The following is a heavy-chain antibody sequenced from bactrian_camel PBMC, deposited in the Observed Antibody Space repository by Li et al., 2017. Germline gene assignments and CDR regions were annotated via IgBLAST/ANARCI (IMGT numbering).Heavy chain of an antibody. CDR2: INADGDTT. CDR3: VRVPVVEVGD. V-gene: IGHV3S54*01. J-gene: IGHJ4*01. Sequence: HVQLVESGGGSVQAGESLRLSCVRSGNTASTNCMGWSRQSPGKEREGVAAINADGDTTEYADSVKGRFTISRDSAESTVYLQLNALKTEDMAMYYCVRVPVVEVGDWGQGTQVTVS. CDR1: GNTASTNC. D-gene: IGHD2*01.